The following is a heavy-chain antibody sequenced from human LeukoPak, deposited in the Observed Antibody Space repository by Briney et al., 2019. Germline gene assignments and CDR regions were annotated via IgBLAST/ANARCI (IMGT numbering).Heavy chain of an antibody. CDR2: IYTSGTT. J-gene: IGHJ4*02. Sequence: QSSETLSLTCTVSGGSFSTYYWSWIRQPAGKGLEWIWHIYTSGTTNYNPSLKSRVTMSIDTSKNQFSLKLSSVTAADTAIYYCARDAKYYYGSRTYFFFEYWGQGTLLSVSS. CDR1: GGSFSTYY. CDR3: ARDAKYYYGSRTYFFFEY. V-gene: IGHV4-4*07. D-gene: IGHD3-10*01.